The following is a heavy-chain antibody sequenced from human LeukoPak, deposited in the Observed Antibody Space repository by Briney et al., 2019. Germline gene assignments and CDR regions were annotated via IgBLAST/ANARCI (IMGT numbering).Heavy chain of an antibody. Sequence: SETLSLTCAVYGGSFSGYYWSWIRQPPGKGLEWIGEINHSGSTNYNPSLKSRVTISVDTSKNQFSQKLSSVTAADTAVYYCARGTYDILTGYFNWFDPWSQGTLVTVSS. V-gene: IGHV4-34*01. D-gene: IGHD3-9*01. CDR3: ARGTYDILTGYFNWFDP. J-gene: IGHJ5*02. CDR1: GGSFSGYY. CDR2: INHSGST.